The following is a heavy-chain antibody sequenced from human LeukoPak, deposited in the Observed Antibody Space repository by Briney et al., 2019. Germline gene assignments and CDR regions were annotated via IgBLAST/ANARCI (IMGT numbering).Heavy chain of an antibody. CDR3: AADVKTSYYYDSSGYFC. J-gene: IGHJ4*02. Sequence: ASVTVSFKASGFTFTISAVQWVRQARGQRLEWIGWIVVGSGNTNYAQKFQERVTITRDMSTSTAYMELSSLRSEDTAVYYCAADVKTSYYYDSSGYFCWGQGTLVTVSS. CDR1: GFTFTISA. V-gene: IGHV1-58*01. CDR2: IVVGSGNT. D-gene: IGHD3-22*01.